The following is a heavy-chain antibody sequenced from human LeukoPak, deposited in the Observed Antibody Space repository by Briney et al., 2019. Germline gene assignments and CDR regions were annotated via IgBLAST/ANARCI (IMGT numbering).Heavy chain of an antibody. J-gene: IGHJ3*02. V-gene: IGHV4-34*01. CDR3: ARYLMITFGGVIVTDNAFDI. Sequence: SETLSLTCAVYGGSFSAYYWNWIRQPPGKGLEWIGEINHSGSTNYNPSLKSRVTISVDTSKIQFSLKLSSVAAADTAVYYCARYLMITFGGVIVTDNAFDIWGQGTMVTVSS. CDR2: INHSGST. CDR1: GGSFSAYY. D-gene: IGHD3-16*02.